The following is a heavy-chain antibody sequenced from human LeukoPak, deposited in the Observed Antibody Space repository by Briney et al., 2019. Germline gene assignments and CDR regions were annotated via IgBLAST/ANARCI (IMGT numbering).Heavy chain of an antibody. CDR1: GFSFSNYA. J-gene: IGHJ4*02. CDR3: ARDSAAAAVYYFDY. V-gene: IGHV3-30*04. Sequence: PGRSLRLSCAASGFSFSNYAMHWVRQTPGEGLVWVAAISTDGRDKHYADSVKGRFTISRDNSKSTLYLQMNSLRAEDTAVYYCARDSAAAAVYYFDYWGQGTLVTVSS. CDR2: ISTDGRDK. D-gene: IGHD6-13*01.